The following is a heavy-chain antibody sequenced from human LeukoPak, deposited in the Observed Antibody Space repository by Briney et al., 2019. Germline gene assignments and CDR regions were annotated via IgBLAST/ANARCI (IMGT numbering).Heavy chain of an antibody. J-gene: IGHJ3*02. CDR3: ARGGIRFLEWFDAFDI. Sequence: ASVKVSCKASGYTFTSYDINWVRQATGQGLEWMGWMNPNSGNTGYAQKFQGRVTITRNTSISTAYMELSSLRSEDTAVYYCARGGIRFLEWFDAFDIWGQGTMVTVSS. CDR1: GYTFTSYD. D-gene: IGHD3-3*01. CDR2: MNPNSGNT. V-gene: IGHV1-8*03.